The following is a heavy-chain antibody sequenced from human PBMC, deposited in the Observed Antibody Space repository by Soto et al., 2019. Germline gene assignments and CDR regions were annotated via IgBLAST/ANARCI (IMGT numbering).Heavy chain of an antibody. J-gene: IGHJ6*02. CDR3: ARAPGAVNSYAGVDV. Sequence: SLRLSCVASGFIFSDYYMAWIRRAPGKGLEWVSYISDGGSYTNHGNSVRGRVSVSRDDARNSLYLQINNLRVEDTGVYYCARAPGAVNSYAGVDVWGQGTKVTVSS. V-gene: IGHV3-11*05. D-gene: IGHD6-19*01. CDR2: ISDGGSYT. CDR1: GFIFSDYY.